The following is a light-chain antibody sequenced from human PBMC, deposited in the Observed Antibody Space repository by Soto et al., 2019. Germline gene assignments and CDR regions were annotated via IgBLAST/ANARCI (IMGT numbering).Light chain of an antibody. CDR3: QKYNSATWT. J-gene: IGKJ1*01. CDR2: AAS. Sequence: DIQMTQSPSSLSASVGDRVTITCRARQGIRNYLAWYQQKPGKVPKLLIYAASTLQSGVPSRFSGSGSGTDFTLTISSLQPEDVATYYCQKYNSATWTFGQGTKVEIK. V-gene: IGKV1-27*01. CDR1: QGIRNY.